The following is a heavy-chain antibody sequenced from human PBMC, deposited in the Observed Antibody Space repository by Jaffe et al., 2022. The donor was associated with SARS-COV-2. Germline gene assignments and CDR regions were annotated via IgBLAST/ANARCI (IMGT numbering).Heavy chain of an antibody. CDR1: GFTFSSYS. D-gene: IGHD3-9*01. V-gene: IGHV3-48*01. Sequence: EVQLVESGGGLVQPGGSLRLSCAASGFTFSSYSMNWVRQAPGKGLEWVSYISSSSSTIYYADSVKGRFTISRDNAKNSLYLQMNSLRAEDTAVYYCAREEIEINPYDKLRYFDWLTPRGGYYYYMDVWGKGTTVTVSS. CDR3: AREEIEINPYDKLRYFDWLTPRGGYYYYMDV. J-gene: IGHJ6*03. CDR2: ISSSSSTI.